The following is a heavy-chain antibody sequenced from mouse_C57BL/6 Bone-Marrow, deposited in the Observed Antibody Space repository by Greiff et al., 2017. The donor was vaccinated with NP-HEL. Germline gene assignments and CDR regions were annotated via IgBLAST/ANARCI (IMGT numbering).Heavy chain of an antibody. CDR1: GFSLTSSG. J-gene: IGHJ3*01. D-gene: IGHD2-5*01. CDR3: AKNDPFYYSNSLAY. V-gene: IGHV2-5*01. Sequence: QVQLQQSGPGLVQPSQSLSITCTVSGFSLTSSGVHWVRQSPGKGLEWLGVIWRGGSTDYNAAFMSKLSITKDNSKSQVFFKMNSLQADDTAIYYCAKNDPFYYSNSLAYWGQGTLVTVSA. CDR2: IWRGGST.